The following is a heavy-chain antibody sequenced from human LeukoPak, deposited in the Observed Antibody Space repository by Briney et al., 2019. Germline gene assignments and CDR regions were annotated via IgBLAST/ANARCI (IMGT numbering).Heavy chain of an antibody. V-gene: IGHV4-34*01. Sequence: SETLSLTCAVYGGSFSGYYWSWIRQPPGKGLEWIGEINHSGSTNYNPSLKSRVTISVDTSKNQFSLKLSSVTAADTAVYYCATRNKEMATIGYYYMDVWGKGTTVTVSS. CDR2: INHSGST. J-gene: IGHJ6*03. CDR3: ATRNKEMATIGYYYMDV. D-gene: IGHD5-24*01. CDR1: GGSFSGYY.